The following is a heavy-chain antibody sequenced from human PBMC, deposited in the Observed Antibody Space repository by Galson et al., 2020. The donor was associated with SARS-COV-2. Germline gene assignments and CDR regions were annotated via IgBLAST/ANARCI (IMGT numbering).Heavy chain of an antibody. J-gene: IGHJ4*02. CDR1: GFTFSSYG. CDR3: ARDYGWDLLRGYFDY. V-gene: IGHV3-30*03. Sequence: GGYLRLSCAASGFTFSSYGMNWVRQAPGKGLEWVAVISYDGSNEYYADSVKGRFTISRDNSKNTLYLQMNSLRAEDTAIYYCARDYGWDLLRGYFDYWGQGTLVTVSS. D-gene: IGHD1-26*01. CDR2: ISYDGSNE.